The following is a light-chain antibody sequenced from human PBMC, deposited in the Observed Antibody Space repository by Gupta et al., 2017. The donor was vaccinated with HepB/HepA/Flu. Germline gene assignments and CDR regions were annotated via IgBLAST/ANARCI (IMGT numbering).Light chain of an antibody. J-gene: IGLJ1*01. CDR2: GNN. CDR3: AAWYDSRIGYV. V-gene: IGLV1-44*01. Sequence: SVLTQPPSASGNPGQRVVISCSGSTSNIGRESVSWFRHLPGTAPRLLIYGNNQRPSWVPDRFSGSKSGTSASLAINWLQSEDDADYFCAAWYDSRIGYVFGSGTKVTVL. CDR1: TSNIGRES.